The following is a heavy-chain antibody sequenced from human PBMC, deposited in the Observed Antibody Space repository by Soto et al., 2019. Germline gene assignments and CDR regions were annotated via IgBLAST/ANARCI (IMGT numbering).Heavy chain of an antibody. CDR2: IDPSDSYT. V-gene: IGHV5-10-1*01. CDR1: GYSFTSYR. Sequence: GESLKISCKGSGYSFTSYRISWVRQMPGKGLGWMGRIDPSDSYTNYSPSFQGHVTISADKSISTAYLQWSSLKASDTAMYYCARLNYEDYYYGMDVWGQGTKVTVSS. D-gene: IGHD1-7*01. CDR3: ARLNYEDYYYGMDV. J-gene: IGHJ6*02.